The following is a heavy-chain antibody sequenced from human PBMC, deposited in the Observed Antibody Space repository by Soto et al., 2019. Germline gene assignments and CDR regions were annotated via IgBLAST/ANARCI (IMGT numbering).Heavy chain of an antibody. V-gene: IGHV3-23*01. Sequence: EVHLSESGGGLVQPGESLRISCAASGFIFSDYAMTWVRQAPGRGLEWVSGISGSGESIYYADSVEGRFTISRDNSKNTLYLQMNSLRGEDTAVYYCARDRHGSDWYTYYFYTLAVGGQGTTVTVSS. CDR3: ARDRHGSDWYTYYFYTLAV. J-gene: IGHJ6*02. CDR1: GFIFSDYA. CDR2: ISGSGESI. D-gene: IGHD6-13*01.